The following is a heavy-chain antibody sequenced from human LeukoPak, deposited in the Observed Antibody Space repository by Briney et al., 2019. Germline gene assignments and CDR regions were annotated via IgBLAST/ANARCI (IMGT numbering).Heavy chain of an antibody. Sequence: GASVKVSCKASGGTFSSYAISWVRQAPGQGLEWMGGIIPIFGTANYAQKFQGRVTITADESTSTAYMELSSLRSEDTAVYYCARDNRIYYDSSGYYLLDYWGQGTLVTVSS. V-gene: IGHV1-69*01. CDR1: GGTFSSYA. CDR2: IIPIFGTA. J-gene: IGHJ4*02. D-gene: IGHD3-22*01. CDR3: ARDNRIYYDSSGYYLLDY.